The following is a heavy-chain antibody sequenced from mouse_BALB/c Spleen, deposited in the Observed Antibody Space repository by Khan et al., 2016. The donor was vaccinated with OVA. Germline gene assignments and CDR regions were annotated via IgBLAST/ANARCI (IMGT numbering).Heavy chain of an antibody. Sequence: VQLKQSGPELMKPGASVKISCTASGYSFTNYCIHWVKQSHGQSLEWIGYIDPFNGGTNYNQKFKGTATLTVDKSSSTAYMHLSSLTSEDSAVYYCTRLGTTGWFAYWGQGTLVTVSA. D-gene: IGHD2-13*01. J-gene: IGHJ3*01. CDR2: IDPFNGGT. V-gene: IGHV1S135*01. CDR3: TRLGTTGWFAY. CDR1: GYSFTNYC.